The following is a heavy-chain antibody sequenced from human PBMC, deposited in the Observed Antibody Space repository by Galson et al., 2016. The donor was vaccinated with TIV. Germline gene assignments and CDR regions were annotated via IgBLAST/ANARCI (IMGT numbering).Heavy chain of an antibody. CDR3: ARDPLFGGMDV. Sequence: SLRLSCAASQFPFSDYWMNWIRQAPGKGLEWVATIKQDGSDRYYGDSVKGRFTISRGNAKRLLYLHMSSLRVEDTAVYYCARDPLFGGMDVWGQGATVAVS. V-gene: IGHV3-7*03. D-gene: IGHD3-10*02. J-gene: IGHJ6*02. CDR2: IKQDGSDR. CDR1: QFPFSDYW.